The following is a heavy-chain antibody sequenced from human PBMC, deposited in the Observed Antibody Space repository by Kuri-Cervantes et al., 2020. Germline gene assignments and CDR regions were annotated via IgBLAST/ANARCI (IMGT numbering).Heavy chain of an antibody. CDR2: INPNSGGT. D-gene: IGHD3/OR15-3a*01. V-gene: IGHV1-2*04. CDR1: GYTFTTYY. CDR3: ARRYLDGGADY. J-gene: IGHJ4*02. Sequence: ASVKVSCKASGYTFTTYYIHWVRQAPGQGLEWMGWINPNSGGTNYAQKFQGWVTMTRDTSISTAYMELSRLRSDDTAVYYCARRYLDGGADYWGQGTLVTVSS.